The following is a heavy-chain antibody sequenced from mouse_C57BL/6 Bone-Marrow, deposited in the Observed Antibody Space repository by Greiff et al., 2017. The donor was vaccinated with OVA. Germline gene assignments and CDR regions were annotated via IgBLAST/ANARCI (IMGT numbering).Heavy chain of an antibody. CDR1: GYTFTSYW. CDR3: PIRGGSSYFAY. Sequence: VQLQQSGTVLARPGASVKMSCKTSGYTFTSYWMNWVKQRPGQGLEWIGAIYPGNSDTSYNQKFKGKAKLTAVTSASTAYMELSSLTNEDSAVYYCPIRGGSSYFAYWGQGTLVTVSA. V-gene: IGHV1-5*01. J-gene: IGHJ3*01. CDR2: IYPGNSDT. D-gene: IGHD1-1*01.